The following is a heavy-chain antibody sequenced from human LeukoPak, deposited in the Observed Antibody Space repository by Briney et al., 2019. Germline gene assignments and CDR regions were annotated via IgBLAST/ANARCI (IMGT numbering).Heavy chain of an antibody. V-gene: IGHV4-4*07. D-gene: IGHD1-26*01. Sequence: SETLSLTCTVSGGSISNYYWGWIRQPAGKGLEWIGRIYSSGSTTYNPSLKSRVTMSVDTSKNQFSLKLSSVTAADTAVYYCARGLTTTVFDYWDQGTPITVSS. CDR2: IYSSGST. CDR1: GGSISNYY. CDR3: ARGLTTTVFDY. J-gene: IGHJ4*02.